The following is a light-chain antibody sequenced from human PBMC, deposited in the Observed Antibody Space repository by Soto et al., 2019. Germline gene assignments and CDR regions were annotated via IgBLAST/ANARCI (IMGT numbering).Light chain of an antibody. CDR2: GVS. CDR1: QEISGY. CDR3: QNLHWA. V-gene: IGKV1-9*01. J-gene: IGKJ1*01. Sequence: IQLTQSPSSLSASVGDRVTITCRASQEISGYLAWYQQTPGKAPKLLIYGVSTLQDGVSSRFSGRGSGIDFSLTISSLQPEDFATYYCQNLHWAFGPGT.